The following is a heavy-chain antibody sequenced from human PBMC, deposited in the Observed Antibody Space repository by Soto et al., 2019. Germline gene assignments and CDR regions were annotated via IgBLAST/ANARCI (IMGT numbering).Heavy chain of an antibody. Sequence: SETLSLTCNVSGGSISGHYWSWVRQTPGKGLEWIGYIYYSVSTNYNPSLKSRVTISVDTSKNHFSLRLTSVTAADTAVYYCARGPYYDLIWNYYYMDVWGKGTTVTVSS. CDR2: IYYSVST. CDR3: ARGPYYDLIWNYYYMDV. D-gene: IGHD3-16*01. V-gene: IGHV4-59*08. CDR1: GGSISGHY. J-gene: IGHJ6*03.